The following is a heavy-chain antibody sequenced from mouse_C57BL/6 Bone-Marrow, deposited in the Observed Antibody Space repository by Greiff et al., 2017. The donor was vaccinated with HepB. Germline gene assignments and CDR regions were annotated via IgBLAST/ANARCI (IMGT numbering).Heavy chain of an antibody. CDR2: ISDGGSYT. D-gene: IGHD5-1*01. CDR3: AYRTLFAY. Sequence: EVQGVESGGGLVKPGGSLKLSCAASGFTFSSYAMSWVRQTPEKRLEWVATISDGGSYTYYPDNVKGRFTISRDNAKNNLYLQMSHLKSEDTAMYYCAYRTLFAYWGQGTLVTVSA. V-gene: IGHV5-4*01. CDR1: GFTFSSYA. J-gene: IGHJ3*01.